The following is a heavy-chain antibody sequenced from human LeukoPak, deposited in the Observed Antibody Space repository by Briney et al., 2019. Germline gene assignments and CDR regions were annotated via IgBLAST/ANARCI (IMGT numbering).Heavy chain of an antibody. CDR3: AAADSSSWYKGYYYMDV. D-gene: IGHD6-13*01. J-gene: IGHJ6*03. V-gene: IGHV1-18*01. Sequence: ASVKVSCKASGYTFTSYGISWVRQAPGQGLEWMGWISAYNGNTNYAQKLQGRVTMTTDTSTSTAYMELRSLRSEDTAVYYCAAADSSSWYKGYYYMDVWGKGTTVTVSS. CDR2: ISAYNGNT. CDR1: GYTFTSYG.